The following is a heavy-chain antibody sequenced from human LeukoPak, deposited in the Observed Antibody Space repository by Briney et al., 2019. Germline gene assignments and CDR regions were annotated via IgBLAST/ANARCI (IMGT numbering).Heavy chain of an antibody. CDR1: GFPFSSHW. J-gene: IGHJ4*02. CDR2: INQDGSEK. Sequence: PGGSLRLSCAASGFPFSSHWLSWFRQSPGKGLEWVAHINQDGSEKYYVDSVKGRFTISRDNAKNSLYLQMNSLRAEDTAVYYCARVVVAANDYWGQGTLVTVSS. V-gene: IGHV3-7*01. D-gene: IGHD2-15*01. CDR3: ARVVVAANDY.